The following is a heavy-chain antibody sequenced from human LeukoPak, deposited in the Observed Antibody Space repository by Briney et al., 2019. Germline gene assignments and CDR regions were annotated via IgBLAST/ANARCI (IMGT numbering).Heavy chain of an antibody. V-gene: IGHV1-18*01. D-gene: IGHD3-3*01. Sequence: EASVKVSCKASGYSFASYGITWVRQAPGQGLEWMGWISPYSGRTNYVEKFKGRLTLTTDTSTSTAYMDLRGPTSDDTATYFCARDLQASNYNYWSGYFPLAFWGQGTLITASS. J-gene: IGHJ4*02. CDR1: GYSFASYG. CDR2: ISPYSGRT. CDR3: ARDLQASNYNYWSGYFPLAF.